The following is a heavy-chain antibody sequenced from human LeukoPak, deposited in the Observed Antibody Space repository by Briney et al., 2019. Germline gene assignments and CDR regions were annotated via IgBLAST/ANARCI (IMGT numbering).Heavy chain of an antibody. D-gene: IGHD3-22*01. Sequence: SETLSLTCTVSGGSISHYYWSWIRQSPGKGLEWIGYVSNSGTTNYRPSLRGRVTVSVDTSQNRVSLKLTSMTAADTGLYYCARHHSSAYPFDYWGQGTLVAVSS. CDR2: VSNSGTT. J-gene: IGHJ4*02. CDR1: GGSISHYY. CDR3: ARHHSSAYPFDY. V-gene: IGHV4-59*08.